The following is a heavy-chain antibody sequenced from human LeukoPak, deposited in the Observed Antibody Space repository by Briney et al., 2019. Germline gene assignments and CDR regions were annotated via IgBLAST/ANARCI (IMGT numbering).Heavy chain of an antibody. D-gene: IGHD3-10*01. V-gene: IGHV4-39*07. CDR1: GVSISSSNSY. J-gene: IGHJ4*02. CDR3: ASCPWFGEDVGY. Sequence: PSETLSLTCTVSGVSISSSNSYWGWIRQPPGKGLEWIGSIYYSGSTYYNPSLKSRVTISVDTSKNQFSLKLSSVTAADTAVYYCASCPWFGEDVGYWGQGTLVTVSS. CDR2: IYYSGST.